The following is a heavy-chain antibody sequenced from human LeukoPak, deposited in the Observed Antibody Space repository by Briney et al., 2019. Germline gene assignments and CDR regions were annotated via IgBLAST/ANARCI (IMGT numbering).Heavy chain of an antibody. Sequence: SETLSLTCAVSGYSISSGYYWGWIRQPPGKGLEWIGSMYHRGSTYYNPSLKSRVTISVDTSKNQFSLKLSSVTAADTAVYYCARPNSSSWYYFDNWSQGTLVTVSS. CDR3: ARPNSSSWYYFDN. V-gene: IGHV4-38-2*01. J-gene: IGHJ4*02. CDR1: GYSISSGYY. D-gene: IGHD6-13*01. CDR2: MYHRGST.